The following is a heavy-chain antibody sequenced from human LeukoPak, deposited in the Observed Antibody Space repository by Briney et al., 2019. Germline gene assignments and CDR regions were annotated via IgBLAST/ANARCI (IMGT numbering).Heavy chain of an antibody. Sequence: SETLSLTCTVSGGSISSYYWSWIRQPPGKGLEWIGYIYYSGSTNYNPSLKSRVTISVDTSKNQFSLKLSSVTAVDTAVYYCARWYRALTGTSWFDPWGQGTLVTVSS. CDR1: GGSISSYY. J-gene: IGHJ5*02. V-gene: IGHV4-59*08. D-gene: IGHD3-9*01. CDR2: IYYSGST. CDR3: ARWYRALTGTSWFDP.